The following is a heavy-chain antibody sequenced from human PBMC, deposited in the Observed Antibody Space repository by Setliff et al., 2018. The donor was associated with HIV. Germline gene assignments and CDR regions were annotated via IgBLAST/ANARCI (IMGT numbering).Heavy chain of an antibody. CDR2: IYYSGST. CDR1: GGSISSSSYY. D-gene: IGHD3-22*01. V-gene: IGHV4-39*01. Sequence: LETLSLTCTVSGGSISSSSYYWGWIRQPPGKGLEWIGSIYYSGSTYYNPSLKSRVTISVDTSKNQFPLKLSSVTAADTAVYYCARRYYDSSGLEGPWGQGTLVTVSS. J-gene: IGHJ4*02. CDR3: ARRYYDSSGLEGP.